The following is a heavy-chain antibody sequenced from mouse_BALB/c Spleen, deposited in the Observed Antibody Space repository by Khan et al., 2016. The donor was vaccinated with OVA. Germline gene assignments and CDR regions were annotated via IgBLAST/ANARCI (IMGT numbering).Heavy chain of an antibody. CDR3: ARATYRYAFVY. D-gene: IGHD2-14*01. CDR1: GDSITSGY. J-gene: IGHJ3*01. V-gene: IGHV3-8*02. Sequence: EVQLQESGPSLVKPSQTLSLTCSVTGDSITSGYWNWIRKFPGNKLEYMGYIIYTGYTYYNPSLKSRISITRHTSKNQYYLHLNSVTDEDTATYYSARATYRYAFVYWGQGTLVTVSA. CDR2: IIYTGYT.